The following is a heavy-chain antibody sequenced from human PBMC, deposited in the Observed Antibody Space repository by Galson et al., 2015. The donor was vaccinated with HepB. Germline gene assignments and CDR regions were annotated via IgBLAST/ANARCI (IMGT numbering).Heavy chain of an antibody. V-gene: IGHV3-23*01. CDR2: ISGSGGAT. J-gene: IGHJ4*02. CDR1: GFTFSSYG. CDR3: AKGNIAGIPAAPYS. Sequence: SLRLSCAASGFTFSSYGMYWLRQAPGKAPEWVSVISGSGGATYYANSVKGRFSISRDNSASTLSLQMNSLSAEDTAIYYCAKGNIAGIPAAPYSWGQGTLVTVSS. D-gene: IGHD2-2*01.